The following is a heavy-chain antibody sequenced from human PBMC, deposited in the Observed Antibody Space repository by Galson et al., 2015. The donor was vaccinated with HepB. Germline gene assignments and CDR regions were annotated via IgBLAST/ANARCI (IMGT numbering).Heavy chain of an antibody. Sequence: TLSLPCTVSGASIKSGHYWSWIRQVPGKGLEWIGYIFYTGAAFYNPSLKSRASRSVDTSRNQFSLNLSSVTVADAAVSYCARGSDSSWFYYWGRGALVAVSS. CDR3: ARGSDSSWFYY. CDR1: GASIKSGHY. J-gene: IGHJ4*02. V-gene: IGHV4-31*03. D-gene: IGHD6-13*01. CDR2: IFYTGAA.